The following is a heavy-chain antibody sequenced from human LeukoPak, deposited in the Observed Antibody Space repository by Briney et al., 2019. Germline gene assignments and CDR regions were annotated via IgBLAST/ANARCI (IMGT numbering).Heavy chain of an antibody. J-gene: IGHJ6*02. Sequence: ASVKVSCKASGYTFTSYAMNWVRQAPGQGLEWMGWINTNTGNPTYAQGFTGRFVFSLDTSVSTAYLQISSLKAEDTAVYYCARAFSGGWNYYYGMDVWGQGTTVTLSS. CDR2: INTNTGNP. D-gene: IGHD6-19*01. CDR3: ARAFSGGWNYYYGMDV. CDR1: GYTFTSYA. V-gene: IGHV7-4-1*02.